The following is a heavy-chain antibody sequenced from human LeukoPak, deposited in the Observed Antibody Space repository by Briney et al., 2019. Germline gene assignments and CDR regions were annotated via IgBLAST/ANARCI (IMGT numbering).Heavy chain of an antibody. Sequence: PGGSLRLSCAASGFTFNNYAMTWVRQAPGKGLEWVSAISGSGGSTYYADSVKGRFTISRDNSKNTLYLQMNSLRAEDTAVYYCAKDGYGDYVGWFDPWGQGTLVTVSS. J-gene: IGHJ5*02. D-gene: IGHD4-17*01. CDR1: GFTFNNYA. CDR2: ISGSGGST. CDR3: AKDGYGDYVGWFDP. V-gene: IGHV3-23*01.